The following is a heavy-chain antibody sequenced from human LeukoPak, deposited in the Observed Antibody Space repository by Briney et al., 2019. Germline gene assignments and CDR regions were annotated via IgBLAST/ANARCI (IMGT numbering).Heavy chain of an antibody. V-gene: IGHV3-11*01. J-gene: IGHJ5*02. CDR3: ARSQWNPGKTTQTT. CDR1: LFSFSDYY. Sequence: PGGSLRLSCAASLFSFSDYYMTWIRQAPGKGLDWLSYISGSGNTVYYANSVKGRFTISRDNAKNSLYLQMNSQRAEGTAVYYCARSQWNPGKTTQTTWGQGTLVTVSS. CDR2: ISGSGNTV. D-gene: IGHD1-1*01.